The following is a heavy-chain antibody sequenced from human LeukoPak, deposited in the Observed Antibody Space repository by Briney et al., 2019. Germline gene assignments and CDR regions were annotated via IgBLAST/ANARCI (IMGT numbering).Heavy chain of an antibody. CDR3: AREGGYYSYYYYYYMDV. V-gene: IGHV3-30*03. CDR1: GFTFSSYS. Sequence: GGSLRLSCAASGFTFSSYSMNWVRQAPGKGLEWVAVISYDGSNKYYADSVKGRFTISRDNSKNTLYLQMNSLRAEDTAVYYCAREGGYYSYYYYYYMDVWGKGTTVTVSS. J-gene: IGHJ6*03. CDR2: ISYDGSNK. D-gene: IGHD3-3*01.